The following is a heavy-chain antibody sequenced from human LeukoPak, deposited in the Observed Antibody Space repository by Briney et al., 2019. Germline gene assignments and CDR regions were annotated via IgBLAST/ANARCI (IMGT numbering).Heavy chain of an antibody. CDR2: ISYDGSNK. V-gene: IGHV3-30*03. CDR3: ARRSIAARRRYYYYYMDV. D-gene: IGHD6-6*01. J-gene: IGHJ6*03. Sequence: PGGSLRLSCAASGFTFSSYAMSWVRQAPGKGLEWVAVISYDGSNKYYADSVKGRFTISRDNSKNTLYLQMNSLRAEDTAVYYCARRSIAARRRYYYYYMDVWGKGTTVTVSS. CDR1: GFTFSSYA.